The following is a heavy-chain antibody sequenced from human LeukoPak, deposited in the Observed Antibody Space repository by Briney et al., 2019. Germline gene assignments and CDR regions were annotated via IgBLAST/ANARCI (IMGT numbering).Heavy chain of an antibody. Sequence: PGGSLRLSCTASVYTLSRYEIYCARQAPGKGLEWVSYISSSGSTIYYADSVKGRFTISRDNAKKSLYLQMKSLRAEDTAVYYCARSRASAVDYWGQGTLVTVSS. J-gene: IGHJ4*02. CDR2: ISSSGSTI. CDR3: ARSRASAVDY. D-gene: IGHD1-26*01. V-gene: IGHV3-48*03. CDR1: VYTLSRYE.